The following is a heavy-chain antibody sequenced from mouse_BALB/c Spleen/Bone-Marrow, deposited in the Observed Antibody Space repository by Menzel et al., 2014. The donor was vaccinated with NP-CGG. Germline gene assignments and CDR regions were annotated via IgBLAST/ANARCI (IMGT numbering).Heavy chain of an antibody. D-gene: IGHD1-1*01. J-gene: IGHJ2*01. CDR3: ARSGSSSGYFDY. CDR2: ISSGSSTI. V-gene: IGHV5-17*02. Sequence: EVQVVESGGGLVQPGGSRKLSCAASGFTFSSFGMHWVRQAPEKGQEWVAYISSGSSTIYYADTVMGRFTISRDNPKSTLFLQMTSLRSEDTAMYYCARSGSSSGYFDYWGQGTTLTVSS. CDR1: GFTFSSFG.